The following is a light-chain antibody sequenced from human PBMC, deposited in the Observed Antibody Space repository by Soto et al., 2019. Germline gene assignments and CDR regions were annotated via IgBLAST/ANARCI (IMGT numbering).Light chain of an antibody. CDR1: SSNIGAGYD. CDR2: ANS. V-gene: IGLV1-40*01. Sequence: QSVLTQPPSVSGAPGQRVTISCTGSSSNIGAGYDVHWYQQLPGAAPKLLIHANSHRPSGVPDRFSSSRSGTSASLAITGLQGEDEADYFCQTYDSSLSGSLFGGGTKLTVL. J-gene: IGLJ3*02. CDR3: QTYDSSLSGSL.